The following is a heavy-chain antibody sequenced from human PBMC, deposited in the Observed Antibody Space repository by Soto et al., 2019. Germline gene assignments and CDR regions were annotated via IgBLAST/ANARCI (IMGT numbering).Heavy chain of an antibody. Sequence: QVQLQQWGAGLLKPSETLSLTCAVYGGSFSGYYWSWIRQPPGKGLEWIGETSHSGSTTNYNPSLKSRGTISIETSKNQISLTLSSVTAAETAVYYCARHCAGDCSHAFDMWGQGTKVTVSS. CDR1: GGSFSGYY. D-gene: IGHD2-21*02. CDR2: TSHSGST. V-gene: IGHV4-34*01. CDR3: ARHCAGDCSHAFDM. J-gene: IGHJ3*02.